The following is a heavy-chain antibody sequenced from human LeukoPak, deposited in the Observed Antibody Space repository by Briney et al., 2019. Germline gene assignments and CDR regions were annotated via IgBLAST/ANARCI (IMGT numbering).Heavy chain of an antibody. V-gene: IGHV4-38-2*02. D-gene: IGHD3-10*01. Sequence: SETLSLTCTVSGYSISSGYYWGWIRQPPGKGLEWIGSIYHSGSTYYNPSLKSRVTISVDTSKNQFSLKLSSVTAADTAVYYCARDSWFGELSHMRYYYYYYYYMDVWGKGTTVTVSS. CDR1: GYSISSGYY. CDR3: ARDSWFGELSHMRYYYYYYYYMDV. J-gene: IGHJ6*03. CDR2: IYHSGST.